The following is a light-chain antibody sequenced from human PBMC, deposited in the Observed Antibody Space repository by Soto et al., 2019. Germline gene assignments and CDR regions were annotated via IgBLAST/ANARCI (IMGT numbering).Light chain of an antibody. J-gene: IGKJ2*01. CDR2: GAS. CDR3: HQYGSSPYT. V-gene: IGKV3-20*01. CDR1: QSVSSNY. Sequence: IVLTQSPGTLSLSPGERATLSCRASQSVSSNYLAWYQQKPGQSAMLLIYGASNRATAIADRFSGSGSATDFTLTISRVDPEDFAVYYCHQYGSSPYTFGQGTRLDI.